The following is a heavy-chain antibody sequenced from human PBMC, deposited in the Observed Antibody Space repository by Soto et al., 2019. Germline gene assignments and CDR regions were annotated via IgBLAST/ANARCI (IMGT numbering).Heavy chain of an antibody. CDR2: LYSGST. CDR1: GVSISSKNFY. V-gene: IGHV4-39*01. Sequence: SETLSLTCTVSGVSISSKNFYWGWIRQSPGKGLEWIGTLYSGSTFSSLSLKNRVTISVDTSKNQVSLKLRSVAAADTAIYYCATTRGIAVGGGFDYWGQGIQVTVSS. J-gene: IGHJ4*02. D-gene: IGHD6-19*01. CDR3: ATTRGIAVGGGFDY.